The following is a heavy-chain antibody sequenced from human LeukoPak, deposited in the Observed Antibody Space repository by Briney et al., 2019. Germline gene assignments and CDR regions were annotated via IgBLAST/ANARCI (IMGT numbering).Heavy chain of an antibody. CDR1: GGSLSSFY. J-gene: IGHJ3*02. CDR2: IYHSGST. V-gene: IGHV4-59*12. Sequence: SETLSLTCTVSGGSLSSFYWSWIRQPPGKGLEWIGYIYHSGSTYYNPSLKSRVTISVDRSKNQFSLKLSSVTAADTAVYYCAKTKPDAFDIWGQGTMVTVSS. CDR3: AKTKPDAFDI. D-gene: IGHD1-14*01.